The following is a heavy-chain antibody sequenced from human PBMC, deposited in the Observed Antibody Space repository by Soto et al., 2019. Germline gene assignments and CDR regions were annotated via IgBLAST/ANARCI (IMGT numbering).Heavy chain of an antibody. V-gene: IGHV3-33*01. CDR1: GFTFSSYG. CDR3: ARDRGLLWFGETPGSMDV. CDR2: IWYDGSNK. J-gene: IGHJ6*02. Sequence: GGSLRLSCAASGFTFSSYGMHWVRQAPGKGLEWVAVIWYDGSNKYYADSVKGRFTISRDNSKNTLYLQMNSLRAEDTAVYYCARDRGLLWFGETPGSMDVWGQGTTVTVSS. D-gene: IGHD3-10*01.